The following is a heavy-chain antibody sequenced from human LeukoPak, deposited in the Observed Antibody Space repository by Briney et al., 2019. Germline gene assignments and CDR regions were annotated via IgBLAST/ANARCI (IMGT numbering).Heavy chain of an antibody. Sequence: PGGSLRLSCAASGFTFSSYGMHWVRQAPGKGLEWVAFMRYDGSNKYYADSVTGRFTISRDNSKNTLYLEMNSLRAEDTAVYYCAKDLKIFGVVAKPYFDYWGQGTLVTVSS. CDR2: MRYDGSNK. V-gene: IGHV3-30*02. D-gene: IGHD3-3*01. CDR3: AKDLKIFGVVAKPYFDY. J-gene: IGHJ4*02. CDR1: GFTFSSYG.